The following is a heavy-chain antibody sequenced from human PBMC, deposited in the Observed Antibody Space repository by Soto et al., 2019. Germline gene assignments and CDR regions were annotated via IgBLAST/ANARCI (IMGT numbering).Heavy chain of an antibody. V-gene: IGHV5-10-1*01. CDR1: GHSFISYW. Sequence: PGESLKISCKDSGHSFISYWITWVRQKPGKGLEWMGRIDPTDSYINYNPSFQGHVTISADKSIGTAYLQWSSLKASDTAMYYCVRQGSGVVRDGSKWAQGTLVTVSS. CDR3: VRQGSGVVRDGSK. J-gene: IGHJ1*01. CDR2: IDPTDSYI. D-gene: IGHD3-10*01.